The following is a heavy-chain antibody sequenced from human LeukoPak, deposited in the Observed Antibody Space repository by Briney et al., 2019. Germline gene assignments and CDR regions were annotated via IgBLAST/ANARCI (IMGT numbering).Heavy chain of an antibody. CDR1: GFSLSTSGVG. CDR2: IYWDDDN. CDR3: AHSRSTKYCSRTSCYIQDAFDI. Sequence: SGPTLVKPTQTLTLTCTFSGFSLSTSGVGVGWIRQPPGKALEWLSLIYWDDDNRYSPSLKSRLTITKDTSKNQVVLTMTNMDPVDTATYYCAHSRSTKYCSRTSCYIQDAFDIWGQGTMVTVSS. V-gene: IGHV2-5*02. J-gene: IGHJ3*02. D-gene: IGHD2-2*02.